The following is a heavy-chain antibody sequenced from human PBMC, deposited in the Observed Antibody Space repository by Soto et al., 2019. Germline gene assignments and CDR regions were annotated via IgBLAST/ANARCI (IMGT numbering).Heavy chain of an antibody. CDR2: FYYSGST. Sequence: QVQLQESGPGLVKPSQTLSLTCPVSGGSTTSGGYYWSWIRQHPGKGLEWIGYFYYSGSTYYNPCPESRVTISVDTSKNQFSLKLSSVTAADTAVYYCASCLGDYGLVWYFDLWGRGTLVTVSS. V-gene: IGHV4-31*03. D-gene: IGHD4-17*01. CDR3: ASCLGDYGLVWYFDL. CDR1: GGSTTSGGYY. J-gene: IGHJ2*01.